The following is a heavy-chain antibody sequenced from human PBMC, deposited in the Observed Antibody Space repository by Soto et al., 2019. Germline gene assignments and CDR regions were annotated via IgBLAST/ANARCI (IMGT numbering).Heavy chain of an antibody. D-gene: IGHD3-9*01. Sequence: ASVKVSCKASGYTFTSYYMHWVRQAPGQGLEWMGIINPSGGSTSYNPSLKSRVTISVDTSKNQFSLKLSSVTAADGAVYYCAHSETSYYMDVWGKGTTVTVSS. J-gene: IGHJ6*03. CDR1: GYTFTSYY. CDR3: AHSETSYYMDV. CDR2: INPSGGST. V-gene: IGHV1-46*01.